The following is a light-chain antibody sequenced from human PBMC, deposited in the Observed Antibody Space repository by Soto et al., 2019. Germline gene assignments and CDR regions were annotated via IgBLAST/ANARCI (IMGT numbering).Light chain of an antibody. J-gene: IGKJ4*01. Sequence: EIVLTQSPGTLSLSPGERATLSCRASQSVSSSSYLAWYQQKPGQAPRLLSYGASSMATGIPDRFSGSGSGTDFTLTISRLEPEDFAVYYCQQYDNSRTFGGGTKVEIK. CDR2: GAS. CDR3: QQYDNSRT. V-gene: IGKV3-20*01. CDR1: QSVSSSSY.